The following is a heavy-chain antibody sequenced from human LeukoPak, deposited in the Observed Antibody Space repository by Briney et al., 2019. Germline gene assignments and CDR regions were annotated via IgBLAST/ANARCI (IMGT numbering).Heavy chain of an antibody. CDR1: GGSFSGYY. CDR2: INHSGST. J-gene: IGHJ4*02. Sequence: HSETLSLTCAVYGGSFSGYYWSWIRQPPGKGLEWIGEINHSGSTNYNPSLKSRVTISVDTSKNQFSLKLSSVTAADTAVYYCARGKRGKGLKTYYYDSSGYWPIDYWGQGTLVTVSS. V-gene: IGHV4-34*01. D-gene: IGHD3-22*01. CDR3: ARGKRGKGLKTYYYDSSGYWPIDY.